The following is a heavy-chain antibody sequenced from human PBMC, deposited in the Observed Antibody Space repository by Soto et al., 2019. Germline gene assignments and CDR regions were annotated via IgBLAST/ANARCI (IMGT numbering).Heavy chain of an antibody. J-gene: IGHJ4*02. CDR2: INPSGGST. Sequence: GVSVKRSCKASVYTFASYYRHSVQQDNKQGLEWMGIINPSGGSTSYAQKFQGRVTMTRDTSTSTVYMELSSLRSEDTAVYYCARDNLARNYYDSSGSPFDYWGQGTLVTVSS. V-gene: IGHV1-46*01. D-gene: IGHD3-22*01. CDR1: VYTFASYY. CDR3: ARDNLARNYYDSSGSPFDY.